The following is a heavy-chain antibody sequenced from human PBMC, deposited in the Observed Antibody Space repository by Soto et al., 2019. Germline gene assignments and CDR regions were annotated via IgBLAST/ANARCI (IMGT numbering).Heavy chain of an antibody. J-gene: IGHJ4*02. CDR1: GGSISSSFYY. D-gene: IGHD6-19*01. CDR2: IYYSGST. CDR3: ARHPYSSGWYGGDFDY. V-gene: IGHV4-39*01. Sequence: SETLSLTCTVSGGSISSSFYYWGWIRQPPGKGLEWIGSIYYSGSTYYNPSLKSRVTISVDTSENQFSLKLSSVTAADTAVYYCARHPYSSGWYGGDFDYWGQGTLVTVSS.